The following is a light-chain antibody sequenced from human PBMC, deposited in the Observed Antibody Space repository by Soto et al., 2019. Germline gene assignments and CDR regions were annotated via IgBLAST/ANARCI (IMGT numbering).Light chain of an antibody. CDR3: QQRSNWPRT. CDR2: DAS. Sequence: EIVLTQSPSTLSLFPVEIATLSCRASQSVSSYLAWYQQKPGQAPRLLIYDASNRATGIPARFSGSGSGTDFTLTISSLEPEDFAVYYCQQRSNWPRTFGQGTKVDIK. J-gene: IGKJ1*01. CDR1: QSVSSY. V-gene: IGKV3-11*01.